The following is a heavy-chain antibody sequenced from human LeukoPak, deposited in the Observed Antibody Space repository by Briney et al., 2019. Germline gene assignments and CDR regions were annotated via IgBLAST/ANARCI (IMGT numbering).Heavy chain of an antibody. CDR3: ARERE. CDR2: INHSGST. D-gene: IGHD1-1*01. Sequence: GSLRLSCAASGFTFSSYSMNWVRQPPGKGLEWIGEINHSGSTNYNPSLKSRVTISVDTSKNQFSLKLSSVTAADTAVYYCAREREWGQGTLVTVSS. CDR1: GFTFSSYS. V-gene: IGHV4-34*01. J-gene: IGHJ4*02.